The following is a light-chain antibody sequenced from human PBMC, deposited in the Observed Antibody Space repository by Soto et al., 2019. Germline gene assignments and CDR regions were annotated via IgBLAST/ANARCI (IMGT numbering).Light chain of an antibody. J-gene: IGKJ1*01. CDR3: QQYNGYSST. Sequence: DIQMTQSPSTLSGSVGDRVTITCRASQTISSWLAWYQQKPGKAPKLLIYKASTLKSGVPSRFSGSGSGTEFTLTISSLQPDDFATYYCQQYNGYSSTFGQGTKVDIK. V-gene: IGKV1-5*03. CDR2: KAS. CDR1: QTISSW.